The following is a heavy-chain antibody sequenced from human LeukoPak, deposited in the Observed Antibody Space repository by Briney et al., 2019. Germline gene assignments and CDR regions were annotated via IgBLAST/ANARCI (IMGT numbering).Heavy chain of an antibody. D-gene: IGHD6-6*01. CDR1: GFTFSSYA. Sequence: GGSLRLSCAASGFTFSSYAMSWVRQAPGKGLEWVSGISGSGGSTCYADSVKGRFTISRDNSKNTLYLQMNSLRAEDTAVHYCAREYSSSSHNWFDPWGQGTLVTVSS. J-gene: IGHJ5*02. V-gene: IGHV3-23*01. CDR2: ISGSGGST. CDR3: AREYSSSSHNWFDP.